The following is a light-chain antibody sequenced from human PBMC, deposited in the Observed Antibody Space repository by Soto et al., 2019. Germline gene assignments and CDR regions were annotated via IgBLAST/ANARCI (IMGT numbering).Light chain of an antibody. Sequence: QSVLTQPASVSGSPGQSITIYCTGTSGDVGGYKFVSWYQQHPGKAPKLMIYEVSNRPSGLSNRFSGSKSGNTASLTISGLQAEDEADYYCSSYTSSSTLVFGTGTKLTVL. CDR1: SGDVGGYKF. V-gene: IGLV2-14*01. CDR2: EVS. CDR3: SSYTSSSTLV. J-gene: IGLJ1*01.